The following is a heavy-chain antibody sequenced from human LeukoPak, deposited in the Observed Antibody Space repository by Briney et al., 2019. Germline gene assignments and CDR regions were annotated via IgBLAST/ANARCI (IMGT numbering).Heavy chain of an antibody. D-gene: IGHD3-22*01. Sequence: PGGSLRLSCAASGFTISNRDMNWVRQAPGKGLEWVSSISSSSTYIYHADPVKGRFTISRDNAKNSLYLQMNSLRAEDTAVYYCARDRNTYYDSSGYYPDALDIWGQGTMVTVSS. CDR1: GFTISNRD. CDR2: ISSSSTYI. CDR3: ARDRNTYYDSSGYYPDALDI. V-gene: IGHV3-21*01. J-gene: IGHJ3*02.